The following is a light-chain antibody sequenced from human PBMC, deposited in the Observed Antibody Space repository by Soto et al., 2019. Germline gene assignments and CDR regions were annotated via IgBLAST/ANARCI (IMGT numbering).Light chain of an antibody. Sequence: EILLTQSPDTLSLSPGERATLSCRASQSVTSSLAWFQQKPGQAPRLLIYDVSRRATAIPARFSGSGSGTDFTLTISSLEPEDFAVYYCQQRTTWPTFGGGTKVDIK. CDR3: QQRTTWPT. CDR1: QSVTSS. J-gene: IGKJ4*01. V-gene: IGKV3-11*01. CDR2: DVS.